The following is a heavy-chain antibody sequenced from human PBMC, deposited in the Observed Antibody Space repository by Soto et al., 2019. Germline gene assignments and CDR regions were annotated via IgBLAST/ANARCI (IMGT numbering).Heavy chain of an antibody. V-gene: IGHV3-7*03. Sequence: GGSLRLSCVASGFTFSTYWMTWVRQAPGKGLEWVATIKADGSEKDYVDSVKGRFTISRDNAKDSLYLQMSGVTAEDTAVYYCARPNCDSSRWCPFAIWGQGTKVTVSS. CDR3: ARPNCDSSRWCPFAI. J-gene: IGHJ3*02. CDR1: GFTFSTYW. CDR2: IKADGSEK. D-gene: IGHD3-22*01.